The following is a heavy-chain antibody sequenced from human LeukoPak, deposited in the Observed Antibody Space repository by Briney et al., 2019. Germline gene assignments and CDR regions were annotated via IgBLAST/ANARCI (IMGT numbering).Heavy chain of an antibody. Sequence: GGSLRLSCAASGFTFDDYAMHWVRQAPGKGLEGVSLISGDGGSTYYADSVKGRFTISRDNSKNSLYLQMNSLRTEDTALYYCAKDNYDILTGPFDYWGQGTLVTVSS. CDR3: AKDNYDILTGPFDY. CDR2: ISGDGGST. J-gene: IGHJ4*02. V-gene: IGHV3-43*02. D-gene: IGHD3-9*01. CDR1: GFTFDDYA.